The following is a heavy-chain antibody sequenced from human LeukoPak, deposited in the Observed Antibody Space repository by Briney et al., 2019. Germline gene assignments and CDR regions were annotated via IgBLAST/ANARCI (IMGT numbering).Heavy chain of an antibody. Sequence: GGSLRLSCAASEFTVGNNYMNWVHQAPGKGLEWVSILYSGGSTYYADSVKGRFTISRDNSKNTLYLQMNSLRAEDTAVYYCARVGDHYHWNFDLWGRGTLVTVSS. CDR1: EFTVGNNY. J-gene: IGHJ2*01. CDR3: ARVGDHYHWNFDL. V-gene: IGHV3-53*01. CDR2: LYSGGST. D-gene: IGHD3-10*01.